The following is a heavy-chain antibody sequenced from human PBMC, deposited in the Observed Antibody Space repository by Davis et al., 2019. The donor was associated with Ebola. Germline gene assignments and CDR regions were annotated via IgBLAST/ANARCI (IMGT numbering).Heavy chain of an antibody. V-gene: IGHV4-59*08. D-gene: IGHD6-13*01. Sequence: SETLSLTCTASGDSITSSYWTWIRQPPGKGLEWIGYIYYNAVTIYNPSLKSRVTISVDMSKNQVSLNLISVTAADTAVYYCARHGRAAGMSWFDPWGQGAPVTVSS. CDR2: IYYNAVT. J-gene: IGHJ5*02. CDR3: ARHGRAAGMSWFDP. CDR1: GDSITSSY.